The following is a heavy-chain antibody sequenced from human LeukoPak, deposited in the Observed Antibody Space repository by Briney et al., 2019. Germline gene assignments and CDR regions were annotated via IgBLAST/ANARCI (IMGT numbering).Heavy chain of an antibody. Sequence: GGCLRLSCAASGFIFSGYGMHWVRQAPGKGLEWVALIAHDESTIHYADSVKGRFSISRDNSKNTLYLQKNNLRVEDTAIYYCAKDRIVISFGDVSKHWGQGTLVTVSS. CDR1: GFIFSGYG. CDR2: IAHDESTI. J-gene: IGHJ1*01. CDR3: AKDRIVISFGDVSKH. V-gene: IGHV3-30*18. D-gene: IGHD3-10*01.